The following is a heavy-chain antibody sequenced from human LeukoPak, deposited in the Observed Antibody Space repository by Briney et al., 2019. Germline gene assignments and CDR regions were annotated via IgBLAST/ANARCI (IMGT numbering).Heavy chain of an antibody. CDR2: ISGSGDST. J-gene: IGHJ5*02. CDR3: AKDPIFAPWFDP. Sequence: GGSLRLSCAASGFSFSSYAMSWVRQAPGKGLEWVSGISGSGDSTYYAGSVKGRFTISRDNSKNTLYLQMNSLRAEDTAVYYCAKDPIFAPWFDPRGQGTLVSVSS. V-gene: IGHV3-23*01. CDR1: GFSFSSYA. D-gene: IGHD3-3*01.